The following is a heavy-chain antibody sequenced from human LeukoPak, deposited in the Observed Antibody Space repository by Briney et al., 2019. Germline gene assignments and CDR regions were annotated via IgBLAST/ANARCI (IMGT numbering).Heavy chain of an antibody. Sequence: PGGSLRLSCGASGFTFSSYGMHWVRQAPCKGLEWVAFTRYDGSTKYYVDSVKGRFTISRDNSKNTLYLQMNSLRAEDTAVYYCAKDAKYSSGWYGYFDYWGQGTLVTVSS. V-gene: IGHV3-30*02. D-gene: IGHD6-19*01. CDR3: AKDAKYSSGWYGYFDY. CDR1: GFTFSSYG. CDR2: TRYDGSTK. J-gene: IGHJ4*02.